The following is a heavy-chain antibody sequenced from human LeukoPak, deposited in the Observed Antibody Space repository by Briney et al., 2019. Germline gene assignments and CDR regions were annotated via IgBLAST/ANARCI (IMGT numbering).Heavy chain of an antibody. V-gene: IGHV4-59*11. CDR2: IYYSGAT. CDR3: ARGGVEMATMPAQFDF. D-gene: IGHD5-24*01. CDR1: GGSFAGQY. Sequence: SETLSLTCTVSGGSFAGQYWSWIRQPPGKGLGWIGYIYYSGATNHNPSLKGRVTITLGASNNQFSLKLSSVTATDTAVYYCARGGVEMATMPAQFDFWGQGTLVTVSS. J-gene: IGHJ4*02.